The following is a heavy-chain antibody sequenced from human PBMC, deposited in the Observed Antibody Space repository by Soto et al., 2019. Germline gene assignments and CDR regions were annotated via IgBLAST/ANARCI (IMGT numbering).Heavy chain of an antibody. CDR1: GFTFSSYA. J-gene: IGHJ6*03. CDR2: ISGSGGST. V-gene: IGHV3-23*01. Sequence: GGSLRLSCAASGFTFSSYAMSWVRQAPGKGLEWVSAISGSGGSTYYADSVKGRFTISRDNSKNTLYLQMNSLRAEDTAVYYCEKDGVDNYYYYYMDVWGKGTTVTVSS. CDR3: EKDGVDNYYYYYMDV. D-gene: IGHD2-15*01.